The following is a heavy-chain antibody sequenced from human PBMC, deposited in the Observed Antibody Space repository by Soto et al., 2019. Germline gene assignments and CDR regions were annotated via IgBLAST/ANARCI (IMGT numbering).Heavy chain of an antibody. CDR3: ARRYGYYFDY. CDR2: IYYSGST. J-gene: IGHJ4*02. V-gene: IGHV4-59*08. Sequence: SETLSLTCTVSGGSISSYYWSWIRQPPGKGLKWIGYIYYSGSTNYNPSLKSRVTISVDTSKTQLSLKLSSVTAADTAVYYCARRYGYYFDYWGQGTLVTGSS. D-gene: IGHD4-17*01. CDR1: GGSISSYY.